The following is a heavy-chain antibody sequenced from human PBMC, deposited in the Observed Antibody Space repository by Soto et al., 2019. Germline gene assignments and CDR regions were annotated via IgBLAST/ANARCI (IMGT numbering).Heavy chain of an antibody. CDR3: AREETAWPLAYGLDV. CDR2: IGRRSDI. Sequence: GSLRLSCEASGFSFSTYSMHWVRQAPGKGLEWVSSIGRRSDIYYADSVKGRFTISRDNAKNSVSLQMNSLRDEDTAVYYCAREETAWPLAYGLDVWGQGTTVTVSS. CDR1: GFSFSTYS. V-gene: IGHV3-21*01. D-gene: IGHD2-21*02. J-gene: IGHJ6*02.